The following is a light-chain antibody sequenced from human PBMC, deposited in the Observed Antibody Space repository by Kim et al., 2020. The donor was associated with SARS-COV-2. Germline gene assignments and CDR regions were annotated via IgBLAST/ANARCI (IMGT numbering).Light chain of an antibody. CDR3: QTWGTGIRV. J-gene: IGLJ6*01. V-gene: IGLV4-69*01. CDR1: SGHSSSA. Sequence: PLNLTSPLPSGHSSSAIACHPQQPETRPRSLMHVNCDGTHSTGDRLPDRFSGSSSGAARYLTTSSLQSEDESDSYCQTWGTGIRVFGGGTKVTVL. CDR2: VNCDGTH.